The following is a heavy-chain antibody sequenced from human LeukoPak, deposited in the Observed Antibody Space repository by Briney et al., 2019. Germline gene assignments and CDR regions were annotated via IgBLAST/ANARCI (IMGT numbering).Heavy chain of an antibody. D-gene: IGHD3-22*01. V-gene: IGHV3-20*01. J-gene: IGHJ4*02. Sequence: GGSLRLSCAASGFTFDDYGMSWVRQAPGKGLEWVPGINWNGGSTGYADSVKGRFTISRDNAKNSLYLQMNSLRAEDTALYHCARVNYYDSSGYYDYWGQGTLVTVSS. CDR3: ARVNYYDSSGYYDY. CDR2: INWNGGST. CDR1: GFTFDDYG.